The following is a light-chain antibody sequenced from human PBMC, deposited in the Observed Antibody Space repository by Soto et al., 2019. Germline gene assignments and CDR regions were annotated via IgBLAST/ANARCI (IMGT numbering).Light chain of an antibody. CDR2: AAS. CDR1: QSMSNY. CDR3: QQSYSTPIT. Sequence: DIQMTQSPSSLSASVGDGVTITCRASQSMSNYLNWYQQKPGKAPKVLIYAASNLQSGVPSRFSGSGSGTDFTLTISSLQPEDFATYYCQQSYSTPITFGQGTRLEIE. J-gene: IGKJ5*01. V-gene: IGKV1-39*01.